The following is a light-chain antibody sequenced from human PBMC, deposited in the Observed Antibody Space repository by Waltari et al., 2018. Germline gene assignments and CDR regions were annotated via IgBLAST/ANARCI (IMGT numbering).Light chain of an antibody. J-gene: IGLJ3*02. CDR2: EGN. V-gene: IGLV2-23*01. Sequence: QSALTQPASVSGSPGQSITISCTGTSSAVGRYNLVSWYQQHPGKTPKVIIYEGNKRPSGVSDSFSGSKSGNTASLTISGLQAEDEADYYCCSYTGTTTPRLFGGGTKLTVL. CDR1: SSAVGRYNL. CDR3: CSYTGTTTPRL.